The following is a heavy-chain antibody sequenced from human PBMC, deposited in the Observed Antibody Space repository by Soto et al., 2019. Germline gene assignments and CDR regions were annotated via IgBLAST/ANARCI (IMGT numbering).Heavy chain of an antibody. CDR3: AREYSSSWVNWFDP. V-gene: IGHV3-7*01. D-gene: IGHD6-13*01. Sequence: EVQLVESGGGLVQPGGSLRLSCAASGFTFSSYWMSWVRQAPGKGLEWVANIKQDGSEKYYVDSVKGRFTISRDNAKNSLYLQMNSLSAVDTSVYYCAREYSSSWVNWFDPWGQGTLVTVSS. J-gene: IGHJ5*02. CDR1: GFTFSSYW. CDR2: IKQDGSEK.